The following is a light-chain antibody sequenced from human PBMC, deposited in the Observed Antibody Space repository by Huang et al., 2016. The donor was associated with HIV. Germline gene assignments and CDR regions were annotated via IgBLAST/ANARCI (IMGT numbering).Light chain of an antibody. CDR3: QQYGTLLT. J-gene: IGKJ4*01. V-gene: IGKV3-20*01. Sequence: EIVLTQSPGTLSLSPGERATLSCRASQCVSNNYLAWYQQKPGQAPSLLIYGASSRAAGIPDRFSGRGSGTGFNLTISRLEPEDFAVYFCQQYGTLLTFGGGTKVEI. CDR2: GAS. CDR1: QCVSNNY.